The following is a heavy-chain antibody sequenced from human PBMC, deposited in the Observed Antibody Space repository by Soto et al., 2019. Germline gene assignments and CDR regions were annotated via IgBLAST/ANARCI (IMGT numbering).Heavy chain of an antibody. CDR3: ARGRYCLSGDCFPNWFDP. J-gene: IGHJ5*02. CDR2: MNPRSGGS. CDR1: GYTFTNYY. V-gene: IGHV1-2*02. D-gene: IGHD2-21*02. Sequence: GASVKVSCKASGYTFTNYYMHWLRQAPGQGLEWMGWMNPRSGGSKYAQAFQDRVTMTRDASISTAYMEMTSLRHGDTAVYFCARGRYCLSGDCFPNWFDPWGQGTLVTVSS.